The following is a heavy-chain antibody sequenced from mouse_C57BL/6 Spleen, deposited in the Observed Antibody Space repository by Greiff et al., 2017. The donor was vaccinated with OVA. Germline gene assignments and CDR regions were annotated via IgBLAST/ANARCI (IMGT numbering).Heavy chain of an antibody. J-gene: IGHJ2*01. CDR2: INPYNGGT. V-gene: IGHV1-19*01. CDR3: ERGDTGAQATPFDY. CDR1: GYTFTDYY. Sequence: VQLQQSGPVLVKPGASVKMSCKASGYTFTDYYVNWVKQSHGSGLEWIGGINPYNGGTSDNQKFKGKATLTVDKSSSTAYVELNSLTSEDSAVYYCERGDTGAQATPFDYWGQGTTLTVSS. D-gene: IGHD3-2*02.